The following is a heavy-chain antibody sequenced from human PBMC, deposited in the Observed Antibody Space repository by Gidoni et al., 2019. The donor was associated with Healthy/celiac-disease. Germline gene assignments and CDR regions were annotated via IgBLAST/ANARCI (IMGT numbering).Heavy chain of an antibody. J-gene: IGHJ4*02. CDR2: IRSKANSYAT. D-gene: IGHD4-17*01. Sequence: EVQLVESGGGLVQPGGSLNLSGAASGFTFSGSAMHWVRQAAGKGLEWVGRIRSKANSYATAYAASVKGRFTISRDDSKNTAYLQMNSLKTEDTAVYYSIGFTVIPDYWGQGTLVTVSS. CDR3: IGFTVIPDY. V-gene: IGHV3-73*02. CDR1: GFTFSGSA.